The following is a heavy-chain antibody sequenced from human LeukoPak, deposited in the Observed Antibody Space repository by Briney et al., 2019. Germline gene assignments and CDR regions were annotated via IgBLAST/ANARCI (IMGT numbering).Heavy chain of an antibody. J-gene: IGHJ6*02. D-gene: IGHD3-3*01. Sequence: SETPSLTCTVSGGSISSGGYYWSWIRQHPGQGLEWIGYIYYSGSTYYNPSLKSRVTISVDTSKNQFSLKLSSVTAADTAVYYCARDRLESDGMDVWGQGTMVTVSS. CDR2: IYYSGST. V-gene: IGHV4-31*03. CDR3: ARDRLESDGMDV. CDR1: GGSISSGGYY.